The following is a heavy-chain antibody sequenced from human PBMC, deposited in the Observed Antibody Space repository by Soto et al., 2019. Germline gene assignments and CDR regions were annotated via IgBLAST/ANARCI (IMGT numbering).Heavy chain of an antibody. D-gene: IGHD1-7*01. V-gene: IGHV1-3*01. CDR3: ARETDNWNYVPWFDP. Sequence: ASVKVSCKASGYTFTSYAMHWVRQAPGQRLEWMGWINAGNGNTKYSQKFQGRVTITRDTSASTAYMELSSLRSEDTAVYYCARETDNWNYVPWFDPWGQGTLVTV. CDR1: GYTFTSYA. J-gene: IGHJ5*02. CDR2: INAGNGNT.